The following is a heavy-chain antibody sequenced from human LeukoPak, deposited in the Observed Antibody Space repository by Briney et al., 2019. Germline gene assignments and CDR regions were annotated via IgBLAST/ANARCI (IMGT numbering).Heavy chain of an antibody. CDR2: INQDGSEE. D-gene: IGHD5-12*01. Sequence: GGSLRLSCAASGFTFSNYWMTWVRQAPGKGLEWVAHINQDGSEEHYMDSAKARFTVSRDNAKNSLSLQMNSLRAEDTAVYYCVRDGGVSGYDLLDYWGQGTLVTVSS. J-gene: IGHJ4*02. CDR1: GFTFSNYW. V-gene: IGHV3-7*01. CDR3: VRDGGVSGYDLLDY.